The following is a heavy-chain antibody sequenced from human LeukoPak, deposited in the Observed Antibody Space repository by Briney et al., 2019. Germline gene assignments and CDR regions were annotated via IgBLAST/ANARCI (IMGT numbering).Heavy chain of an antibody. CDR2: IGGSGGST. V-gene: IGHV3-23*01. J-gene: IGHJ4*02. D-gene: IGHD3-10*01. Sequence: PGGSLRLSCAASGFTVSGNYMTWVRQAPGKGLEWVSAIGGSGGSTHYADSVKGRFTISRDNSKNTLYLQMNSLRAEDTAVYYCAKDRGTKYYYGSGRAYWGQGTLVTVSS. CDR3: AKDRGTKYYYGSGRAY. CDR1: GFTVSGNY.